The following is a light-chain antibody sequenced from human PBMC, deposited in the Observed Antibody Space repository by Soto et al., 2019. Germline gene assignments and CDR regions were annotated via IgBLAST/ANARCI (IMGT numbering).Light chain of an antibody. CDR2: GAS. CDR1: QTISSN. Sequence: EKVLTQSPATLAVSPGERAILSCSASQTISSNLAWYQQKPGQAPRLLIYGASTRVTGIPARFSGSGSGTEFTLTISIVQSEAFAIYYCQQYGSWLQTFGQGTKVEVK. V-gene: IGKV3-15*01. J-gene: IGKJ1*01. CDR3: QQYGSWLQT.